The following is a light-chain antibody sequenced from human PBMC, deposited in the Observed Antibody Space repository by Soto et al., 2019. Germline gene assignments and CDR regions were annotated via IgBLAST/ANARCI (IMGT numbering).Light chain of an antibody. CDR3: QQYYSTLYT. J-gene: IGKJ2*01. CDR2: WAS. V-gene: IGKV4-1*01. CDR1: QSVLYSSNNKNY. Sequence: DIVXTQSPDSLAVSLGERATINCKSSQSVLYSSNNKNYLAWYQQKPGQPPKLLIYWASTRESGVPDRFSGSGSGTDFTLTIGSLQAEDVAVYYCQQYYSTLYTFGQGTKLEIK.